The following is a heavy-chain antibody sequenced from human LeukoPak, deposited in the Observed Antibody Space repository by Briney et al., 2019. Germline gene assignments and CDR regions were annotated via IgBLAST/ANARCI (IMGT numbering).Heavy chain of an antibody. Sequence: GGSLRLSCAASGFSFDGYAMHWVRQAPGKGLEWVSGISWNGGSIAYADSVKGRFTISRDNAKNSLYLQMNSLRAEDTAVYYCASIAAAGTDRGPVFDYWGQGTLVTVSS. J-gene: IGHJ4*02. CDR3: ASIAAAGTDRGPVFDY. CDR1: GFSFDGYA. CDR2: ISWNGGSI. D-gene: IGHD6-13*01. V-gene: IGHV3-9*01.